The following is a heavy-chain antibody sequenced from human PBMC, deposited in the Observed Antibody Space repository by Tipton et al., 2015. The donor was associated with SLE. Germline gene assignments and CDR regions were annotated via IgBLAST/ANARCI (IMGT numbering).Heavy chain of an antibody. CDR3: VREGNPGYMHDFDF. CDR1: GGSINSYY. CDR2: IYYSGST. V-gene: IGHV4-59*13. D-gene: IGHD5-18*01. J-gene: IGHJ4*02. Sequence: TLSLTCTVSGGSINSYYWSWIRQPPGKGLEWIGYIYYSGSTNYNPSLKSRVTISVDTSKDQFSLKLSSVATADTAVYYCVREGNPGYMHDFDFWGQGTLVAVSS.